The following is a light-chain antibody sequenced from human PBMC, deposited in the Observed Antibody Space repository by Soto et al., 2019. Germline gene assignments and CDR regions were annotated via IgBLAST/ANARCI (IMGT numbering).Light chain of an antibody. CDR3: SPYAGTHIV. CDR2: EIS. CDR1: SSDVGGYNY. J-gene: IGLJ1*01. Sequence: QSALTQPPSASGSPGQSVAISCTGTSSDVGGYNYVSWYQQHPGKAPKLMIYEISKRPSGVPDRFSGSKSGNTASLTVSGLQAEDEADYYCSPYAGTHIVFGTGTKLTVL. V-gene: IGLV2-8*01.